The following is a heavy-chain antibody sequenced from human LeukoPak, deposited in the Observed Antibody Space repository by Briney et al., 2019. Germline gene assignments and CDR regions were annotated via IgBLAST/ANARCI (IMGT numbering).Heavy chain of an antibody. V-gene: IGHV1-69*05. D-gene: IGHD5-24*01. CDR1: GGTFSSYA. CDR3: ASRRDGSFSTLSYYYYYMDV. J-gene: IGHJ6*03. Sequence: ASVKVSCKASGGTFSSYAISWVRRAPGQGLEWMGGIIPIFGTANYAQKFQGRVTITTDESTSTAYMELSSLRSEDTAVYYCASRRDGSFSTLSYYYYYMDVWGKGTTVTVSS. CDR2: IIPIFGTA.